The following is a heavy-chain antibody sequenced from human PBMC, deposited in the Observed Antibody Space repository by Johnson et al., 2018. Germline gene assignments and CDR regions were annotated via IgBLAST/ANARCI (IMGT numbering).Heavy chain of an antibody. CDR1: GLTFSTYA. CDR2: IAYDGNYK. J-gene: IGHJ3*01. CDR3: SRGRECLYHSFDF. V-gene: IGHV3-30-3*01. D-gene: IGHD3-10*01. Sequence: QVQLVESGGGVVQPGRSLKLSCAASGLTFSTYAMHWVRQTPGKGLEWVAVIAYDGNYKYYADSVKGRFTISRDNSKNTLYLEMTSLRVEDTAVFYCSRGRECLYHSFDFWGQGTMVTVSS.